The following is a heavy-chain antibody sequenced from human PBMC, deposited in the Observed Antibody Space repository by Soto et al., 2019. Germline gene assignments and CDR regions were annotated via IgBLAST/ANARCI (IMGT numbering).Heavy chain of an antibody. V-gene: IGHV4-39*01. CDR1: GGSISSSSYY. CDR2: IYYSGST. J-gene: IGHJ5*02. D-gene: IGHD2-2*02. Sequence: QLQLQESGPGLVKPSETLSLTCTVSGGSISSSSYYWGWIRQPPGKGPQWFGSIYYSGSTYYNPSLKSRVTISVDTSKNQFSLKLSSVTAADTAVYYCARHRPYGSSTNCYRYWFDPWGRGTLVTVSS. CDR3: ARHRPYGSSTNCYRYWFDP.